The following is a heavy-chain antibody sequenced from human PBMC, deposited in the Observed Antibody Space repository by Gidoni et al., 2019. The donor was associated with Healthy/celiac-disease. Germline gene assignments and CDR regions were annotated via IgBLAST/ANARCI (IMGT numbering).Heavy chain of an antibody. J-gene: IGHJ4*02. CDR3: ARGAMEWELDY. CDR2: IIPILGIA. Sequence: QVQLVPSGAEVKKPGSSVKVSCKSSGGTFSSYAISWVRQAPGQGLEWMGRIIPILGIANYAQKFQGRGTITADKSTSTAYMELSSLRSEDTAVYYCARGAMEWELDYWGQGTLVTVSS. CDR1: GGTFSSYA. V-gene: IGHV1-69*04. D-gene: IGHD1-26*01.